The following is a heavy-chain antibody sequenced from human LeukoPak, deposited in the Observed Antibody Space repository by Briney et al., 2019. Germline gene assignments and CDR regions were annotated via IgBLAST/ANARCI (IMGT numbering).Heavy chain of an antibody. Sequence: GGSLRLSCAASGFTFSSYSMNWVRQAPGKGLEWVSYISSSSNIYYADSVKGRFTISRDNSENTLYLQMNSLRAEDTAVYYCARSEDTVVVPAATFDYWGQGTLVTVSS. CDR3: ARSEDTVVVPAATFDY. CDR2: ISSSSNI. CDR1: GFTFSSYS. V-gene: IGHV3-21*05. D-gene: IGHD2-2*01. J-gene: IGHJ4*02.